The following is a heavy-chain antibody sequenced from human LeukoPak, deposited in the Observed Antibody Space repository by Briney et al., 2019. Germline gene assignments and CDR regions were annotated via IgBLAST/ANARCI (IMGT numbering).Heavy chain of an antibody. J-gene: IGHJ4*02. V-gene: IGHV1-18*01. CDR2: ISAYNGNT. Sequence: ASVKVSCKASGYTFTSYGISWVRQAPGQGLEWMGWISAYNGNTNYAQRLQGRVTMTTDTSTSTAYMELRSLRSDDTAVYYCARGGGILRYFDWSQVDFDCWGQGTLVTVSS. CDR3: ARGGGILRYFDWSQVDFDC. CDR1: GYTFTSYG. D-gene: IGHD3-9*01.